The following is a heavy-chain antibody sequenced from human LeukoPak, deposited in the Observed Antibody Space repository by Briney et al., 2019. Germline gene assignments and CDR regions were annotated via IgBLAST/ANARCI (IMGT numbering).Heavy chain of an antibody. CDR1: GFTFSNAW. Sequence: GGSLRLSCAASGFTFSNAWMSWVRQAPGKGLEWVGRIKSKTDGGTPDYAAPVKGRFTISRDESKNTLYLQMNSLKTEDTAVYYCTGVSRSSWYDYWGQGTLVTVSS. D-gene: IGHD6-13*01. CDR2: IKSKTDGGTP. J-gene: IGHJ4*02. V-gene: IGHV3-15*01. CDR3: TGVSRSSWYDY.